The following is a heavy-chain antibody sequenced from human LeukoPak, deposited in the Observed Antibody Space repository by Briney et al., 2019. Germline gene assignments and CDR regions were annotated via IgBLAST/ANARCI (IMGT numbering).Heavy chain of an antibody. V-gene: IGHV3-64*01. CDR2: ISSNGGST. J-gene: IGHJ3*02. CDR1: GFTFSSYA. Sequence: GGSLRLSCAASGFTFSSYAMHWVRQAPGKGLEYVSAISSNGGSTYYANSVKGRFTISRDNSKNTLYLQMGSLRGEDTAVYYCAKASGQFDSNDAFDIWGQGTVVTVSS. D-gene: IGHD3-9*01. CDR3: AKASGQFDSNDAFDI.